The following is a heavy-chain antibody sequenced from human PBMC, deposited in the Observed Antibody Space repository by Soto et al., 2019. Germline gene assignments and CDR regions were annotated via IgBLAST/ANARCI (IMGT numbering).Heavy chain of an antibody. CDR3: ARYYYDSSGYHGAFDI. D-gene: IGHD3-22*01. CDR2: MNPNSGNT. J-gene: IGHJ4*02. CDR1: GYTFTSYD. V-gene: IGHV1-8*01. Sequence: ASVKVSCKASGYTFTSYDINWVRQATGQGLEWMGWMNPNSGNTGYAQKFQGRVTMTRNTSISTAYMELSSLRSEDTAVYYCARYYYDSSGYHGAFDIWGLGTLVTVSS.